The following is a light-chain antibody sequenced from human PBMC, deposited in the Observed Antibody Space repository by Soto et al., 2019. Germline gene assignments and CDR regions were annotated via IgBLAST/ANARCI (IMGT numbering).Light chain of an antibody. CDR3: SSYTSSSTLVV. CDR1: SSDVGGYNY. V-gene: IGLV2-14*01. J-gene: IGLJ2*01. CDR2: DVS. Sequence: QSALTQPASVSGSPGQSITISCTGTSSDVGGYNYVSWYQQHPGKAPTLMIYDVSNRPSGVSNRFSGYKSGNTASLTISGLQAEDEADYYCSSYTSSSTLVVFGGGTKLNVL.